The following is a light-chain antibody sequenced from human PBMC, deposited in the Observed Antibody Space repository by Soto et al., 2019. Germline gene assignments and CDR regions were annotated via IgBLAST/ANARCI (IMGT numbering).Light chain of an antibody. J-gene: IGLJ1*01. Sequence: QSALTQPASVSGSPGQSITISCTGTSSGVGAYNYDSWYQQYPGEAPKVIIYDVSHRPAGVSNRFSGSKSGNTASLTISGLETHDEADYYCSSYTSATTYVFGTGTKLTVL. CDR3: SSYTSATTYV. V-gene: IGLV2-14*01. CDR2: DVS. CDR1: SSGVGAYNY.